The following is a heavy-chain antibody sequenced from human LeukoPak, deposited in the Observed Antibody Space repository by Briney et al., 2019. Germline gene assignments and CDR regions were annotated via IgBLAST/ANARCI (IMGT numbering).Heavy chain of an antibody. J-gene: IGHJ4*02. CDR1: GFIFNNYA. Sequence: GGSLRLSCVASGFIFNNYAMSWVRQAPGKGLGWVSTISNSGETTYYADSVTGRFTISRDNSKNTLNLQLNSLRVEDTAVYYCVKQDGDWHWGQGTLVTVSS. CDR3: VKQDGDWH. D-gene: IGHD4-17*01. CDR2: ISNSGETT. V-gene: IGHV3-23*01.